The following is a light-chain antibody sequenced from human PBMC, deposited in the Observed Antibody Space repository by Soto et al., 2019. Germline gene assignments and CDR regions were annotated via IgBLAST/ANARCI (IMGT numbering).Light chain of an antibody. Sequence: AIRMTQSPSSLSASTGDRVTITCRASQGISSYLAWYQQKPGKAPKLLIYAASTLQSGVPSRFSGSGSGTDFTLTISCLQSEDFATYYCQQYYSYPVAFGGGTRWISN. J-gene: IGKJ4*01. CDR2: AAS. V-gene: IGKV1-8*01. CDR3: QQYYSYPVA. CDR1: QGISSY.